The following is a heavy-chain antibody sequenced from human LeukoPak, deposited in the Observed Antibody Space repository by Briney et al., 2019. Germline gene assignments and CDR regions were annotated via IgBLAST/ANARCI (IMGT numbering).Heavy chain of an antibody. CDR2: IYYSGTT. V-gene: IGHV4-39*01. D-gene: IGHD2-2*01. Sequence: SETLSLTCTVSGGSISSSTYFWGWIRQPPGKGLAWLGIIYYSGTTYYNPSLKSRVTISVDTSKNQFSLKLSAVTAADTAVYYCARRGLYGSSPFDPWGQGTLVTVSS. J-gene: IGHJ5*02. CDR3: ARRGLYGSSPFDP. CDR1: GGSISSSTYF.